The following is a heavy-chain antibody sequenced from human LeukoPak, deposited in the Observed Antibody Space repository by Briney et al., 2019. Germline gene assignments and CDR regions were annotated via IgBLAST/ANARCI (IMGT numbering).Heavy chain of an antibody. J-gene: IGHJ3*02. CDR1: GYTFTSYG. Sequence: ASVKVSCKAAGYTFTSYGISWVRQAPGQGLEWMGWISAYNGNTNYAQKLQGRVTMTTDTSTSTAYMELRSLRSDDTAVYYCARDTGTCDSSGWGAFDIWGQGTMVAVSS. D-gene: IGHD3-22*01. CDR3: ARDTGTCDSSGWGAFDI. V-gene: IGHV1-18*01. CDR2: ISAYNGNT.